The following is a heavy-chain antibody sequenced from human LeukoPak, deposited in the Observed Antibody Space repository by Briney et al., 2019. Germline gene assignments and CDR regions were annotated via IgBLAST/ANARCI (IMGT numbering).Heavy chain of an antibody. Sequence: GASVKVSCKASGYTFTSYDINWVRQATGQGLEWMGWMNPNSGNTGYAQEFQGRVTMTRNTSISTAYMELSSLRSEDTAVYYCARMVVLRYFDWLDYGYYYYYMDVWGKGTTVTISS. CDR2: MNPNSGNT. V-gene: IGHV1-8*01. J-gene: IGHJ6*03. CDR3: ARMVVLRYFDWLDYGYYYYYMDV. CDR1: GYTFTSYD. D-gene: IGHD3-9*01.